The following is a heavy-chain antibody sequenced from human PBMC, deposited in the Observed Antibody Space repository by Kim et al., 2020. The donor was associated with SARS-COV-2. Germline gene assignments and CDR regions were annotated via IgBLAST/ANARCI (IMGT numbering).Heavy chain of an antibody. CDR3: ARGPLHDFDWLLYWYFDL. V-gene: IGHV4-31*02. J-gene: IGHJ2*01. Sequence: LKRRVTKSVDTSKNQFSLKLSSVTAADTAVYYCARGPLHDFDWLLYWYFDLWGRGTLVTVSS. D-gene: IGHD3-9*01.